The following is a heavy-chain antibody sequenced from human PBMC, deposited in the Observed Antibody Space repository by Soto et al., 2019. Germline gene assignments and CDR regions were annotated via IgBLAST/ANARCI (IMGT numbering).Heavy chain of an antibody. CDR2: ISAYNGNT. Sequence: VKVSCKASGYTFTSSGSSWVRQAPGQGLEWMGWISAYNGNTNYAQKLQGRVTMTTDTSTSTAYMELRSLRSDDTAVYYCARVGTMIVVDYYFDYWGQGTLVTSP. D-gene: IGHD3-22*01. J-gene: IGHJ4*02. CDR3: ARVGTMIVVDYYFDY. V-gene: IGHV1-18*01. CDR1: GYTFTSSG.